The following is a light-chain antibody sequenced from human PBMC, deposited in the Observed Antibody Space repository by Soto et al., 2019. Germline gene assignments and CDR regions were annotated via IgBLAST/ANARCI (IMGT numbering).Light chain of an antibody. CDR2: GAS. J-gene: IGKJ5*01. Sequence: EIVLTQSPDTLSLSPGEGATLSCRASQSVTNSYLACYQQKPGQAHRLLLYGASSRATGIPDRFSGSESETDFTHTRRRLEPENCAVYYGQQYTSPPTSAFRRWTRLENK. CDR3: QQYTSPPTSA. CDR1: QSVTNSY. V-gene: IGKV3-20*01.